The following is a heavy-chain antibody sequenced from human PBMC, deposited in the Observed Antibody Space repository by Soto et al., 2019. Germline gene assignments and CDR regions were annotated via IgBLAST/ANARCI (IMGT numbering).Heavy chain of an antibody. D-gene: IGHD6-19*01. Sequence: SDTLYLTSGVSGGSIRSTNWWSWVRQPPGKGVEWIGEIYHSGSTNYNPALKSRVTISVDKAKDQFSLKLSSVTAADTAVYYCARVAVAGTRVDNWGQGTLVTVS. CDR3: ARVAVAGTRVDN. CDR2: IYHSGST. J-gene: IGHJ4*02. V-gene: IGHV4-4*02. CDR1: GGSIRSTNW.